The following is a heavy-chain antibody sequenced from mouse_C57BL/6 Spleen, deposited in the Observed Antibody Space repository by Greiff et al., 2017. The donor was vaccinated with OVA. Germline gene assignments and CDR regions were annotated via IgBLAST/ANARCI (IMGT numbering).Heavy chain of an antibody. D-gene: IGHD2-1*01. V-gene: IGHV5-4*03. CDR3: ARYGNYFDY. Sequence: EVNVVESGGGLVKPGGSLKLSCAASGFTFSSYAMSWVRQTPEKRLEWVATISDGGSYTYYPDNVKGRFTISRDNAKNNLYLQMSHLKSEDTAMYYCARYGNYFDYWGQGTTLTVSS. CDR2: ISDGGSYT. J-gene: IGHJ2*01. CDR1: GFTFSSYA.